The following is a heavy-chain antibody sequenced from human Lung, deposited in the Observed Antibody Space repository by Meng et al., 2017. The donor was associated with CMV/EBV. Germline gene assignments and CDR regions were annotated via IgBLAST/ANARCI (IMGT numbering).Heavy chain of an antibody. J-gene: IGHJ4*02. CDR2: LIAVFDKT. V-gene: IGHV1-69*13. CDR3: ARGRRNEPLFDY. CDR1: GDSFSTQP. D-gene: IGHD1-14*01. Sequence: QVTLLQSGAEVKKPGSSLKVACKTSGDSFSTQPFSWVRQAPGQGLEWMGGLIAVFDKTKAAPRFQDRVTFTADESTSTAYMELSSLTFDDTAVYFCARGRRNEPLFDYWGQGTLVTVSS.